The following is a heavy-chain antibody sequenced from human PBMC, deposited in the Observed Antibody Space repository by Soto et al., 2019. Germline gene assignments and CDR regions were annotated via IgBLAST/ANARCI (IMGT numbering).Heavy chain of an antibody. J-gene: IGHJ6*02. CDR2: ISSSSSYI. Sequence: GSLRLSCAASGFTFSSYSMNWVRQAPGKGLEWVSSISSSSSYIYYADSVKGRFTISRDNAKNSLYLQMNSLRAEDTAVYYCAHYGDYVPSGMDVWGQGTTVTVSS. CDR3: AHYGDYVPSGMDV. D-gene: IGHD4-17*01. CDR1: GFTFSSYS. V-gene: IGHV3-21*01.